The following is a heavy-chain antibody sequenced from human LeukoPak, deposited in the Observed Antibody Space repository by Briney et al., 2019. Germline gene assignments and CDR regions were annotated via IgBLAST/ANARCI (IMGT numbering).Heavy chain of an antibody. CDR1: GFTFSSCE. D-gene: IGHD6-19*01. Sequence: PGGSLRLSCAASGFTFSSCEMIWVRQAPGKGLEWVSYISRTGATIHYADSVKGRFTISRDNARNSLFLQMDSLRAEDTAVYYCARKDSDWHLYWGQGTLVTVSS. J-gene: IGHJ4*02. CDR3: ARKDSDWHLY. V-gene: IGHV3-48*03. CDR2: ISRTGATI.